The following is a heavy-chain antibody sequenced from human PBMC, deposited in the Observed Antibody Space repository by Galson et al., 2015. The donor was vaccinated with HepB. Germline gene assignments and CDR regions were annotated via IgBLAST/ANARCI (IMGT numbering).Heavy chain of an antibody. V-gene: IGHV3-23*01. J-gene: IGHJ3*02. CDR2: ISGSGGST. Sequence: SLRLSCAASGFTFSSYAMSWVRQAPGKGLEWVSAISGSGGSTYYADSVKGRFTISRDNSKNTLYLQMNSLRAEDTAVYYCAKGFRYSSSWYGAFDIWGQGTMVTVSS. CDR1: GFTFSSYA. D-gene: IGHD6-13*01. CDR3: AKGFRYSSSWYGAFDI.